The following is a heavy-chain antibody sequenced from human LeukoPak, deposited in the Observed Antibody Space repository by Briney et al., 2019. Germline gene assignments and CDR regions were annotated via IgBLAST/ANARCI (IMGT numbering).Heavy chain of an antibody. CDR2: IREDGNDK. CDR3: ARGGDWGSFDS. CDR1: GFTFSNYW. V-gene: IGHV3-7*01. D-gene: IGHD2-21*02. J-gene: IGHJ4*02. Sequence: PGGTLRLSCAASGFTFSNYWMSWVRQAPGKGLEWVANIREDGNDKNYVDSVKGRFTISRDNAKNSLYLQMNSLRAEDTAVYFCARGGDWGSFDSWGQGTLVTVSS.